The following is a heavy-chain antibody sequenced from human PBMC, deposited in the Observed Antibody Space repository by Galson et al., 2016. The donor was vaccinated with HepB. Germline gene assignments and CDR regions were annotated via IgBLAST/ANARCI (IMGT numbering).Heavy chain of an antibody. CDR2: ISGSGGSA. CDR1: GFTFDDYA. CDR3: ARPSTFQYGSRNYFWFNP. J-gene: IGHJ5*02. D-gene: IGHD3-10*01. V-gene: IGHV3-23*01. Sequence: SLRLSCAASGFTFDDYAMTWVRQAPGKGLEWVSAISGSGGSAYYADSVQGRFTISRDNSKNTLYLQMNRLRAEDTAVYYCARPSTFQYGSRNYFWFNPWGQGTLVTVSS.